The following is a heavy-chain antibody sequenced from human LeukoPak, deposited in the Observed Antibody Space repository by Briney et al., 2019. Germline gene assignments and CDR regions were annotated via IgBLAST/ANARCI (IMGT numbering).Heavy chain of an antibody. J-gene: IGHJ6*03. CDR1: GGSFSGYY. CDR2: IYYSGST. V-gene: IGHV4-59*01. CDR3: ASSSTPTYYYYYMDV. D-gene: IGHD2-15*01. Sequence: SETLSLTCAVYGGSFSGYYWSWIRQPPGKGLEWIGYIYYSGSTNYNPSLKSRVTISVDTSKNQFSLKLSSVTAADTAVYYCASSSTPTYYYYYMDVWGKGTTVTVSS.